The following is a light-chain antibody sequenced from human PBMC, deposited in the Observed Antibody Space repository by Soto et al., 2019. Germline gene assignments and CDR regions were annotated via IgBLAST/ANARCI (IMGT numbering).Light chain of an antibody. CDR3: QQRSSWPST. V-gene: IGKV3-11*01. J-gene: IGKJ4*01. CDR2: DAS. Sequence: EIVLTQSPVTLSLSPGERATLSCRASQSVSSYLAWYQQKPGQAPRLLIYDASNRATGIPARFSGSGSGTDVTLTISRLEPEDFAVYYCQQRSSWPSTFGGGTKVEIK. CDR1: QSVSSY.